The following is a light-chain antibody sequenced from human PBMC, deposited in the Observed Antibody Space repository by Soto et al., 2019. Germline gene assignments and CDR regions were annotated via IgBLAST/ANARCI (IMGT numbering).Light chain of an antibody. V-gene: IGKV3-11*01. Sequence: EIVMTQSRATLSVSPGERATLSCRASQSVSNYLAWYQQKPGQAPRLLIYGASTRATGIPARFSGGGSETDFTLTISSLEPEDFAVYYCQQHSNWPLTFGGGTKVDIK. J-gene: IGKJ4*01. CDR2: GAS. CDR1: QSVSNY. CDR3: QQHSNWPLT.